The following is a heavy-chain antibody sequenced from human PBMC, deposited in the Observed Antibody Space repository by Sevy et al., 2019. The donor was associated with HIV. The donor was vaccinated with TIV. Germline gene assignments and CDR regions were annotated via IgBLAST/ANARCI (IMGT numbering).Heavy chain of an antibody. CDR1: GFTFSDHN. D-gene: IGHD6-13*01. V-gene: IGHV3-72*01. Sequence: GGCLRLSCAASGFTFSDHNMEWVRQAPGKGLEWVGRTRNKADGYTTEYAASVKGRFTISRDDSENSLYLQMNSLKTEVTAVYYCSTHAGIASAGRVFDYWGQGALVTVSS. CDR2: TRNKADGYTT. CDR3: STHAGIASAGRVFDY. J-gene: IGHJ4*02.